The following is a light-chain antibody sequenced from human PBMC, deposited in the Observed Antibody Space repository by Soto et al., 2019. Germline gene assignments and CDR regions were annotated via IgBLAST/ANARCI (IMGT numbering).Light chain of an antibody. CDR1: SGHSSYA. J-gene: IGLJ1*01. CDR3: QTWGTGIHV. Sequence: QPVLTQSPSASASLGASVKLTCTLSSGHSSYAIAWHQQQPEKGPRYLMKLNSDGSHSKGDGIPDRFSGSSSGAVRYLTISSLQSEDEADYYCQTWGTGIHVFGTGTKLTVL. V-gene: IGLV4-69*01. CDR2: LNSDGSH.